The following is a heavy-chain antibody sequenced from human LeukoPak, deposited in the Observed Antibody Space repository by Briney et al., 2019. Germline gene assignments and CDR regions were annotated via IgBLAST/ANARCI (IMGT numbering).Heavy chain of an antibody. D-gene: IGHD5-24*01. J-gene: IGHJ4*02. CDR3: ARTTGDGSADY. CDR2: IYYSGSGST. V-gene: IGHV4-59*01. Sequence: SETLSLTCTVSGGPISGNYWSWIRQPPGKGLEWIAYIYYSGSGSTNYNPSLKSRVTMSVDTSNNQFSLRLSSVTAADTAVYYCARTTGDGSADYWGQGTLVTVSS. CDR1: GGPISGNY.